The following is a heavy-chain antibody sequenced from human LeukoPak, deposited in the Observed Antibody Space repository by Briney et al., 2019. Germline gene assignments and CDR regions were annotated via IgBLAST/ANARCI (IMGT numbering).Heavy chain of an antibody. CDR1: GYTFTGYY. V-gene: IGHV1-2*02. CDR2: INPNSGAT. D-gene: IGHD4-23*01. CDR3: ARTQRWDFAPGYAFDI. J-gene: IGHJ3*02. Sequence: ASVKVSCKASGYTFTGYYLHWVRQAPGQGLEWMGWINPNSGATSYAQKFQGRVTMTRDTSLSTAYMELTRLRSDDSAVYYCARTQRWDFAPGYAFDIWGQGTMVTVSS.